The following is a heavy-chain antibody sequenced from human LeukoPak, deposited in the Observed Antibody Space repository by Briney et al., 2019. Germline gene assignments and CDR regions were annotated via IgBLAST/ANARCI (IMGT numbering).Heavy chain of an antibody. J-gene: IGHJ6*02. D-gene: IGHD6-13*01. CDR2: INPNSGGT. CDR3: ARVGIAAAGLYYYYGMDV. Sequence: ASVKVSCKASGYTFTGYYMHWVRQAPGQGLEWTGWINPNSGGTNYAQKFQGRVTMTRDTSISTAYMELSRLRSDDTAVYYCARVGIAAAGLYYYYGMDVWGQGTTVTVSS. CDR1: GYTFTGYY. V-gene: IGHV1-2*02.